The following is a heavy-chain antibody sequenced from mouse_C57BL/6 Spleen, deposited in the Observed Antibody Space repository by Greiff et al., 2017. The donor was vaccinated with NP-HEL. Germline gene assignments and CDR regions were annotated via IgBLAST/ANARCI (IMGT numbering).Heavy chain of an antibody. J-gene: IGHJ2*01. CDR1: GYTFTDYY. D-gene: IGHD3-2*02. CDR2: INPNNGGT. V-gene: IGHV1-26*01. Sequence: EVQLQQSGPELVKPGASVKISCKASGYTFTDYYMNWVKQSHGKSLEWIGDINPNNGGTSYNQKFKGKATLTVDKSSSTAYMELRSLTSEDSAVYYCASLDSSGLDYWGQGTTLTVSS. CDR3: ASLDSSGLDY.